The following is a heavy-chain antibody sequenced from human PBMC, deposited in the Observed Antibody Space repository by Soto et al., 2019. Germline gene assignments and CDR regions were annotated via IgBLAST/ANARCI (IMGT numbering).Heavy chain of an antibody. CDR2: ISSSSSTI. D-gene: IGHD1-26*01. CDR3: ARVRHGRYSGSY. CDR1: GFTFSSYS. V-gene: IGHV3-48*01. J-gene: IGHJ1*01. Sequence: EVQLVESGGGLVQPGGSLRLSCAASGFTFSSYSMNWVRQAPGKGLEWVSYISSSSSTIYYADSVKGRFTISRDNAKNSLYLQLYSLRAEDTAVYYCARVRHGRYSGSYWVQGTLVTVSS.